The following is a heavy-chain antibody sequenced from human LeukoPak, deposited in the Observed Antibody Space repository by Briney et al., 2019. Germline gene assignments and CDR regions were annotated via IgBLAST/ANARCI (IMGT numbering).Heavy chain of an antibody. D-gene: IGHD3-16*01. CDR2: IKQDGSEK. J-gene: IGHJ4*02. Sequence: GGSLRLSCAVSGFSFSDYWMSWVRQAPGKGLEWVANIKQDGSEKYYADSVKGRFTITRDNAKNALYLQMNSLRAEDTAVYYCARDIGWGDHWGQGTLVTVSS. V-gene: IGHV3-7*01. CDR1: GFSFSDYW. CDR3: ARDIGWGDH.